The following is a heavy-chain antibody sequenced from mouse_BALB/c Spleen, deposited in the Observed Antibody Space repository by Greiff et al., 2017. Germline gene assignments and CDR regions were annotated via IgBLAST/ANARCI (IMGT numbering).Heavy chain of an antibody. Sequence: EVMLVESGGGLVQPGGSRKLSCAASGFTFSSFGMHWVRQAPEKGLEWVAYISSGSSTIYYADTVKGRFTISRDNPKNTLFLQMTSLRSEDTAMYYCARGRDFDYWGQGTTLTVSS. CDR1: GFTFSSFG. CDR2: ISSGSSTI. J-gene: IGHJ2*01. CDR3: ARGRDFDY. V-gene: IGHV5-17*02.